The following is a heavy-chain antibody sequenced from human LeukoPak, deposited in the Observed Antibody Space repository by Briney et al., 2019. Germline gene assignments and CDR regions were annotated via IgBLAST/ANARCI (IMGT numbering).Heavy chain of an antibody. Sequence: GGSLRLSCAASGLTFSDYSMNWVRQAPGKGLEWVSSISSSSPYIYYADSVKGRFTISRDNAKNSLYLQMNSLRAKDTAVYYCARVYSRVGPFDYWGQGTLVTVSS. V-gene: IGHV3-21*01. J-gene: IGHJ4*02. CDR3: ARVYSRVGPFDY. D-gene: IGHD6-13*01. CDR2: ISSSSPYI. CDR1: GLTFSDYS.